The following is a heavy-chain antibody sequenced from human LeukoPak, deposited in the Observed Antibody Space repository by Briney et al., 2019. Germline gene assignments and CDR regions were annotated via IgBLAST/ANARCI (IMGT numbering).Heavy chain of an antibody. Sequence: SETLSLTCTFSGGYIITSGHYWGWIRQLPGKGLEWIGSVYYTGVTSTNPFFRSRMSISVDTSKNQFSLNLTSVTAADAAVYYCARERSSSGGHNWFDPWGQGTLVTVSS. CDR3: ARERSSSGGHNWFDP. D-gene: IGHD4-23*01. J-gene: IGHJ5*02. V-gene: IGHV4-39*07. CDR1: GGYIITSGHY. CDR2: VYYTGVT.